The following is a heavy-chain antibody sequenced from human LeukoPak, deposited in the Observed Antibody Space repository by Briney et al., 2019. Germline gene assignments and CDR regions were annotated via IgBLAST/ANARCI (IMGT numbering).Heavy chain of an antibody. Sequence: PGGSLRLSCAASGFTFSSYSMNWVRQAPGKGLEWVSSISSSSSCIYYADSVKGRFTISRDNAKNSLYLQMNSLRAEDTAVYYCASRCGGDCYADFDYWGQGTLVTVSS. V-gene: IGHV3-21*01. CDR2: ISSSSSCI. D-gene: IGHD2-21*02. J-gene: IGHJ4*02. CDR1: GFTFSSYS. CDR3: ASRCGGDCYADFDY.